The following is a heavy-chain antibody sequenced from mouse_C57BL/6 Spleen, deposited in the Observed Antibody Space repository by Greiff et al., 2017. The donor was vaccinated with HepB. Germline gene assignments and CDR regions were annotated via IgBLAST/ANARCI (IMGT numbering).Heavy chain of an antibody. CDR3: ARSNYGNYWYFDV. Sequence: VQLQQSGPGMVKPSQSLSLTCTVTGYSITSGYDWHWIRHFPGNKLEWMGYISYSGSTNYNPSLKSRISITHDTSKNHFFLKLNSVTTEDTATYYCARSNYGNYWYFDVWGTGTTVTVSS. CDR1: GYSITSGYD. J-gene: IGHJ1*03. CDR2: ISYSGST. D-gene: IGHD2-1*01. V-gene: IGHV3-1*01.